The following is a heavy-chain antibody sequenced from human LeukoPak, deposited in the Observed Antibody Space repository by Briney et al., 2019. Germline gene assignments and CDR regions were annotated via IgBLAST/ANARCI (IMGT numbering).Heavy chain of an antibody. V-gene: IGHV3-21*01. CDR2: ISSSSSYI. CDR3: ARGPRYNWNDDTSAGDY. D-gene: IGHD1-1*01. J-gene: IGHJ4*02. CDR1: GFTFSSYS. Sequence: GGSLRLSCAASGFTFSSYSMNWVRQAPGKGPEWVSPISSSSSYIYYADSVKGRFTISRDNAKNSLYLQMNSLRAEDTAVYYCARGPRYNWNDDTSAGDYWGQGTLVTVSS.